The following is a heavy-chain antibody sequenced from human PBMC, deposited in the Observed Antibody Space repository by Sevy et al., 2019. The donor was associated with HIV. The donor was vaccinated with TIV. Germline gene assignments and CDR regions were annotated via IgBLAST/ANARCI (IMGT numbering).Heavy chain of an antibody. Sequence: GGSLRLSCAASGFTFSSYGMHWVRQAPGKGLEWVAVIWYDGSNKYYADSVKGRFTISRDNSKNTLYLQMNSLRAEDTAGYYCARDFKPIVGATGDAFDIWGQWTMVTVSS. V-gene: IGHV3-33*01. CDR1: GFTFSSYG. CDR3: ARDFKPIVGATGDAFDI. J-gene: IGHJ3*02. D-gene: IGHD1-26*01. CDR2: IWYDGSNK.